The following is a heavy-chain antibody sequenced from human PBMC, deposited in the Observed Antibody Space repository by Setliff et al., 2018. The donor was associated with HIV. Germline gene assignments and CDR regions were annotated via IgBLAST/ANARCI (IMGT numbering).Heavy chain of an antibody. Sequence: GGSLRLSCAASGFTFSDYWMHWVRQDPGKGLVWVSSISSSGGSTYYADSVKGRFTISRDNSKNTLYLQMNSLRAEDTAVYYCARNYDSGPYHDYVWGTYRPIYFQHWGQGTLVTVSS. V-gene: IGHV3-74*01. D-gene: IGHD3-16*02. CDR3: ARNYDSGPYHDYVWGTYRPIYFQH. J-gene: IGHJ1*01. CDR2: ISSSGGST. CDR1: GFTFSDYW.